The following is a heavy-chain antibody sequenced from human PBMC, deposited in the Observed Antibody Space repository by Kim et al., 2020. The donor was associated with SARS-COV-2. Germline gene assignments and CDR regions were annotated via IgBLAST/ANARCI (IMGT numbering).Heavy chain of an antibody. D-gene: IGHD2-21*01. J-gene: IGHJ6*02. CDR3: ARERGPPYCGGDCYYGMDV. CDR2: IIPIFGTA. Sequence: SVKVSCKASGGTFSSYAISWVRQAPGQGLEWMGGIIPIFGTANYAQKFQGRVTITADESTSTAYMELSSLRSEDTAVYYCARERGPPYCGGDCYYGMDVWGQGTTVTVSS. CDR1: GGTFSSYA. V-gene: IGHV1-69*13.